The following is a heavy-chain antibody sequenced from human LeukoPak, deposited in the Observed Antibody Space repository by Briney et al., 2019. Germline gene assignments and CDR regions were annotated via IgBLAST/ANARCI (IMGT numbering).Heavy chain of an antibody. CDR2: ITTSSNT. J-gene: IGHJ3*01. Sequence: DPGGSLRLSCAASGFTFSGYEMNWVRRVPGKGLEWVSCITTSSNTYYADSVRGRFTISRDNAKSSLYLQMNSLRADDTAIYYCARNAFDSWGQGTRVTVPS. V-gene: IGHV3-48*03. CDR1: GFTFSGYE. CDR3: ARNAFDS.